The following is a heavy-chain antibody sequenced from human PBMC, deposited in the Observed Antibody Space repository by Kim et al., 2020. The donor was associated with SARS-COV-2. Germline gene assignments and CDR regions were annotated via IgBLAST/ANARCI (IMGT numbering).Heavy chain of an antibody. CDR1: GYIFTSFG. CDR3: ARAKYSGYDLKTYYYYGMDA. D-gene: IGHD5-12*01. CDR2: ISPKKGDT. J-gene: IGHJ6*02. Sequence: ASVKVSCKASGYIFTSFGIGWVRQAPGQGLEWMGWISPKKGDTNYAQKFVGRATMTTDTSTATAYLELGSLRSDDTAIYYCARAKYSGYDLKTYYYYGMDAWGQGTTVTVSS. V-gene: IGHV1-18*01.